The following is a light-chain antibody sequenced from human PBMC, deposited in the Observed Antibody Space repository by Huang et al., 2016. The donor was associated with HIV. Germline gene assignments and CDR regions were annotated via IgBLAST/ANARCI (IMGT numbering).Light chain of an antibody. CDR2: DAS. Sequence: EIVLTQSPATLSLSPGERATLSCRASQSGRNYLAWYQQKPGQAPRLLINDASNRATGTPARFSGSGSGTDFPLTISSLEPEDFAVYYCQQRSDWPPWTFGQGTKVEIK. V-gene: IGKV3-11*01. CDR1: QSGRNY. J-gene: IGKJ1*01. CDR3: QQRSDWPPWT.